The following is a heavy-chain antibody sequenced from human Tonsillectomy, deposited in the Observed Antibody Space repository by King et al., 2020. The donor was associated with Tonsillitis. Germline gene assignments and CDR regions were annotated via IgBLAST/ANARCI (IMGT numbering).Heavy chain of an antibody. V-gene: IGHV4-39*01. CDR3: AALPGGYCSGSPCYSFDY. J-gene: IGHJ4*02. CDR1: GGSISSSNYY. CDR2: IYYSGST. D-gene: IGHD2-15*01. Sequence: QLQESGPGLVKPSETLSLTCTVSGGSISSSNYYWGWIRQPPGKGLEWIGSIYYSGSTYYNLSLKSRVTISVDTSKNQFSLKLSSVTAADTAVYYCAALPGGYCSGSPCYSFDYWGQGTLVTVSS.